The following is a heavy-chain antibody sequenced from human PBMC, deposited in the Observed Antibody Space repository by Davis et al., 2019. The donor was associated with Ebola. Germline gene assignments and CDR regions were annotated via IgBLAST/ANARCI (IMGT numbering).Heavy chain of an antibody. D-gene: IGHD3-10*01. CDR2: ISGYEYNT. Sequence: AASVKVSCKTSGYTFTSYGISWVRQAPGQGLEWMGWISGYEYNTNYAPRFQGRITLTKDRATSTVYMELRSLTSDDTAVYYCARDLATSSGAHFFYFGMDVWGEGTSVAVSS. CDR1: GYTFTSYG. V-gene: IGHV1-18*01. CDR3: ARDLATSSGAHFFYFGMDV. J-gene: IGHJ6*04.